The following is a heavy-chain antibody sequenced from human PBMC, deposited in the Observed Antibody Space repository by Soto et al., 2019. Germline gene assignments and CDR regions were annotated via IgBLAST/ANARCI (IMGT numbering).Heavy chain of an antibody. V-gene: IGHV1-69*02. CDR2: INPILSMS. CDR1: GDTFTFYS. Sequence: QVQLVQSGAEVKKPGSSVRVSCKASGDTFTFYSINWVRQAPGLGLEWMGRINPILSMSNYAQRFQGRVTMTADEFMSTAYRELLSLRSEDTAMYYWASSYGSGYRAFDYWGQGALVTVSS. D-gene: IGHD3-10*01. J-gene: IGHJ4*02. CDR3: ASSYGSGYRAFDY.